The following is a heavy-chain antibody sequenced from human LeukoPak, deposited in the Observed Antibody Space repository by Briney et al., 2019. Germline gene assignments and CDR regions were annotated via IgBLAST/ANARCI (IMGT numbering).Heavy chain of an antibody. V-gene: IGHV1-2*02. CDR3: ARGTGSSWYGDYYFDY. CDR1: GYTFTGYY. J-gene: IGHJ4*02. Sequence: EASVKASCKASGYTFTGYYMHWVRQAPGQGLEWMGWINPNSGGTNYAQKFQGRVTMTRDTSISTAYMELSRLRSDDTAVYYCARGTGSSWYGDYYFDYWGQGTLVTVSS. D-gene: IGHD6-13*01. CDR2: INPNSGGT.